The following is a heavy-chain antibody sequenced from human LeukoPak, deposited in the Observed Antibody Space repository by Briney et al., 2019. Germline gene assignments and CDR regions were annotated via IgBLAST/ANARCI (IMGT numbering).Heavy chain of an antibody. D-gene: IGHD3-16*01. J-gene: IGHJ4*02. CDR1: GFTFSSYA. Sequence: GGSLRLSCAASGFTFSSYAMNWVRQAPGKGLEWVAYITSSGSTIYYADSVKGRFTISRDNARNSLYLQMNSLGAEDTAVYYCAGERAGGGGFDYWGQGTLVTVSS. CDR2: ITSSGSTI. CDR3: AGERAGGGGFDY. V-gene: IGHV3-48*03.